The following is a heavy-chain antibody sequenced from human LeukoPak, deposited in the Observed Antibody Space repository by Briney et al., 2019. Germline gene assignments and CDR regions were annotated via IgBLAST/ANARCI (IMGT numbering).Heavy chain of an antibody. D-gene: IGHD3-3*01. J-gene: IGHJ4*02. Sequence: PPETLSLTCTVSGGSISSSSYYWGWIRQPPGKGLEWIGSIYYSGSTYYNPSLKSRVTISVDTSKNQFSLKLSSVTAADTAVYYCARADFWSGFEDYWGQGTLVTVSS. CDR3: ARADFWSGFEDY. CDR2: IYYSGST. CDR1: GGSISSSSYY. V-gene: IGHV4-39*07.